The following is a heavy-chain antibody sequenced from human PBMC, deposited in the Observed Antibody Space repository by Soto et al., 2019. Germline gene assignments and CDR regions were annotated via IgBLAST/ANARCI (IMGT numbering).Heavy chain of an antibody. CDR3: ARLRRDWGDAFDL. CDR2: IIPVFDKA. D-gene: IGHD3-16*01. CDR1: GGPFGSSA. Sequence: QVQLVQSGADVKKPGSSVKVSCKTSGGPFGSSAISWVRQAPAQGLEWMGEIIPVFDKANYAQNFQGRLTITADAPTGTVFMQLSSLRSEDTAVYFCARLRRDWGDAFDLWGLGTVVTVSS. J-gene: IGHJ3*01. V-gene: IGHV1-69*01.